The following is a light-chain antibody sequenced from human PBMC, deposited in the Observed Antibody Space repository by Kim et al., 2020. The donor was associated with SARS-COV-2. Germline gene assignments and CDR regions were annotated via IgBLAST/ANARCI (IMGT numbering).Light chain of an antibody. J-gene: IGKJ1*01. Sequence: PGERVTLSCRASQSLSSYLAWFQHKPGQAPRLLIYGASTRATGIPDRFSGSGSGTEFTLTISSLQSEDFAIYYCQQYNNWPPWTFGQGTKVDIK. CDR3: QQYNNWPPWT. CDR1: QSLSSY. CDR2: GAS. V-gene: IGKV3D-15*01.